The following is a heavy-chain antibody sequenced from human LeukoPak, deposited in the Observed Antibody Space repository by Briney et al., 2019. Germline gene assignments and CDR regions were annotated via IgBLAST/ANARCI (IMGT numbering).Heavy chain of an antibody. CDR3: ARDRLPSQGGGNTRVLWYYYYGMDV. J-gene: IGHJ6*02. D-gene: IGHD4-23*01. CDR1: GGTFSSYA. CDR2: IIPIFGTA. Sequence: SVKVSCKASGGTFSSYAISWVRQAPGQGLEWMGGIIPIFGTANYTQKFQGRVTITADESTSTAYMELSSLRSEDTAVYYCARDRLPSQGGGNTRVLWYYYYGMDVWGQGTTVTVSS. V-gene: IGHV1-69*01.